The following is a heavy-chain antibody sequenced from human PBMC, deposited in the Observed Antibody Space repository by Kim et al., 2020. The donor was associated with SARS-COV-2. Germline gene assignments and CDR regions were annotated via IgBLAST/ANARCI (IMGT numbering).Heavy chain of an antibody. J-gene: IGHJ6*02. D-gene: IGHD3-10*01. CDR2: IYYSGST. V-gene: IGHV4-59*08. Sequence: SETLSLTCTVSGGSISSYYWSWIRQPPGKGLEWIGYIYYSGSTNYNPSLKSRVTISVDTSKNQFSLKLSSVTAADTAVYYCARHEVLWFGENYGMDVWGQGTTVTVSS. CDR1: GGSISSYY. CDR3: ARHEVLWFGENYGMDV.